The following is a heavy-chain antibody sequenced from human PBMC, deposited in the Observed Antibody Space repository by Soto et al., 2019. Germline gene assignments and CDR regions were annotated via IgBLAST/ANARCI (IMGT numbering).Heavy chain of an antibody. V-gene: IGHV6-1*01. J-gene: IGHJ3*02. D-gene: IGHD3-10*01. CDR2: TYYRSKWYT. CDR3: AELGAFDI. Sequence: PSETLSLTCVISGDTVSSNRAAWNWIRQSPSRGLEWLGRTYYRSKWYTDYAPSVKGRITINADTSKNQFSLQLNSVTPEDTAQYYCAELGAFDIWGQGAMVTVSS. CDR1: GDTVSSNRAA.